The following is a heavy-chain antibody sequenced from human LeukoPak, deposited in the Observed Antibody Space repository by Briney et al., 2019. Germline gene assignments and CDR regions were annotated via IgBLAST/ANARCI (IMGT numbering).Heavy chain of an antibody. V-gene: IGHV1-2*02. CDR3: ARDPIGPFYTPYYYGMDV. CDR1: GYTFTDFY. CDR2: INPNSGGT. Sequence: GASVKVSCKTSGYTFTDFYLHWVRQAPGQGPEWMGWINPNSGGTNYAQKFQGRVTMTRDTSISTAYMELTRLRSDDTAVYYCARDPIGPFYTPYYYGMDVWGQGTTVTVSS. J-gene: IGHJ6*02. D-gene: IGHD2/OR15-2a*01.